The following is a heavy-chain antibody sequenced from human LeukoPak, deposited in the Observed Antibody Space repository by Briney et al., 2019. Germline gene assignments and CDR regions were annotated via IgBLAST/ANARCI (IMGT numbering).Heavy chain of an antibody. D-gene: IGHD5-24*01. CDR3: TTGDGYNFGKFDY. J-gene: IGHJ4*02. CDR1: GFTFSNAW. V-gene: IGHV3-15*01. CDR2: IKSKTDGGTT. Sequence: GGSLRLSCAASGFTFSNAWMSWVRQAPGKGLEWVGRIKSKTDGGTTDYAAPVKGRLTISRDESENSLYLQMNSLKTEDTAVYYCTTGDGYNFGKFDYWGQGTLVTASS.